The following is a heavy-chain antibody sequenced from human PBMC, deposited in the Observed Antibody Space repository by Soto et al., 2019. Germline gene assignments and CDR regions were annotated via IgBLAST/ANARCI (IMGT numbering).Heavy chain of an antibody. D-gene: IGHD3-10*02. CDR1: GGSIGSGNFY. CDR3: ARQNVQIGPGFFDY. CDR2: IYHTGTI. V-gene: IGHV4-30-4*01. Sequence: PSETLSLTCSFSGGSIGSGNFYWSWIRQPPGKGLEWLTSIYHTGTIYITPSLRSRLTISSDTSRNQFSLNLTSVTAADTALYFCARQNVQIGPGFFDYWGRGTLVTVSS. J-gene: IGHJ4*02.